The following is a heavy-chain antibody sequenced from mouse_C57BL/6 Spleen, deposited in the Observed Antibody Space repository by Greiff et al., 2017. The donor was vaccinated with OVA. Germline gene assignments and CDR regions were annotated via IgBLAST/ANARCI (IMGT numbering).Heavy chain of an antibody. V-gene: IGHV5-17*01. Sequence: DVQLVESGGGLVKPGGSLKLSCAASGFTFSDYGMHWVRQAPEKGLEWVAYISSGSSTIYYADTVKGRFTISRDNAKNTLFLQMTSLRSEDTAMYYCATYYYGRGDYWGQGTTLTVSS. CDR3: ATYYYGRGDY. D-gene: IGHD1-1*01. CDR2: ISSGSSTI. CDR1: GFTFSDYG. J-gene: IGHJ2*01.